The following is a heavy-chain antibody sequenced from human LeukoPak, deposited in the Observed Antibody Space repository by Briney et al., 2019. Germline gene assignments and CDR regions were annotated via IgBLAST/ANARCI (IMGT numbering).Heavy chain of an antibody. V-gene: IGHV4-31*03. CDR2: IIYSGST. D-gene: IGHD2-15*01. CDR1: GGSISSGGYY. J-gene: IGHJ5*02. CDR3: ARGLGYCSGGSCYASWFDP. Sequence: SETLSLTCTVSGGSISSGGYYWSWIRQHPGKGLEWIGYIIYSGSTYYNPSLKSRVTISVDTSKNQFSLKLSSVTAADTAVYYCARGLGYCSGGSCYASWFDPWGQGTLVTVSS.